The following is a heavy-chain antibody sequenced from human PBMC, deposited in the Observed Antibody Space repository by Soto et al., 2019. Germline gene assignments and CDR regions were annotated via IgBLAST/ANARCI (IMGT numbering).Heavy chain of an antibody. Sequence: SETLSLTCTVSGGSISTYYWSWIRQPPGKGLEWIGYIYYSGTTNYNPSLKSRVTITVDTSKNQFSLKLSSVTAADTAVYYCARGKYSGSYYDWFDPWGQGTLVTVSS. CDR2: IYYSGTT. CDR1: GGSISTYY. V-gene: IGHV4-59*01. D-gene: IGHD1-26*01. J-gene: IGHJ5*02. CDR3: ARGKYSGSYYDWFDP.